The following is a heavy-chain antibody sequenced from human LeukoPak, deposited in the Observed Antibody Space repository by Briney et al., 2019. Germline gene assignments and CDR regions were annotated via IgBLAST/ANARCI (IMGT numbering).Heavy chain of an antibody. D-gene: IGHD1-1*01. CDR1: GFTFDDYG. Sequence: GGSLRLSCAASGFTFDDYGMTWVRQGPGKGLEWVSGISWNGGHTAYADSLKGRFTITRDNTNNSLYLYMISLRAEDTAFYYCARIDRAGTTGYFDYWGQGALVTVSS. J-gene: IGHJ4*02. CDR3: ARIDRAGTTGYFDY. V-gene: IGHV3-20*04. CDR2: ISWNGGHT.